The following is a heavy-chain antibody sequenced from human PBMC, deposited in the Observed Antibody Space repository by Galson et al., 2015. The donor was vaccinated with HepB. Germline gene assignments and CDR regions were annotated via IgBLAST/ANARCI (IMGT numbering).Heavy chain of an antibody. Sequence: SVKVSCKASGYTFSNYYMHWLRQAPGQGFEWMGFIDPSGGITDYAQKFQGRVTVTRDTSTSTVYMELSSLRSEDTAVYYCSREPVGGGKCCYFDYWGQGALVTVSS. CDR3: SREPVGGGKCCYFDY. CDR1: GYTFSNYY. D-gene: IGHD2-15*01. CDR2: IDPSGGIT. J-gene: IGHJ4*02. V-gene: IGHV1-46*03.